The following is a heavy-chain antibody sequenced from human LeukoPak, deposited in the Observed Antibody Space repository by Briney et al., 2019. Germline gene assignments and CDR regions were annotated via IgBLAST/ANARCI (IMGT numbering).Heavy chain of an antibody. CDR1: GGSFSGYY. CDR2: INHSGST. Sequence: SETLSLTCAVYGGSFSGYYWSWIRQPPGKGLEWIGEINHSGSTNYNPSLKSRVTISVDTSKNQFSLKLSSVTAADTAVYYCARHGQYSSSWHDYRGQGTLVTVSS. CDR3: ARHGQYSSSWHDY. V-gene: IGHV4-34*01. J-gene: IGHJ4*02. D-gene: IGHD6-13*01.